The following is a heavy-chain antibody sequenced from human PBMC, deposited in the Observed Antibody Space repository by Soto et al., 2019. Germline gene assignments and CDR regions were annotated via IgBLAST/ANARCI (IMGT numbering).Heavy chain of an antibody. CDR2: INHSGST. CDR3: ARGLRFLEWFGFRY. Sequence: SETLSLTCAVYGGSFSGYYWSWIRQPPGKGLEWIGEINHSGSTNYNPSLKSRVTISVDTSKNQFSLKLSSVTAADTAVYYCARGLRFLEWFGFRYWGQGTLVTVSS. V-gene: IGHV4-34*01. CDR1: GGSFSGYY. D-gene: IGHD3-3*01. J-gene: IGHJ4*02.